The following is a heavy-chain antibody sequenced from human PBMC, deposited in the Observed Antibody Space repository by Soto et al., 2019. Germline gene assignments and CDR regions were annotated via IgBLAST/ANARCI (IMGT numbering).Heavy chain of an antibody. CDR1: GGSISSYY. CDR3: AGRYGYSFDY. CDR2: IYYSGST. J-gene: IGHJ4*02. V-gene: IGHV4-59*08. Sequence: QVQLQESGPGLVKPSETLSLTCTVSGGSISSYYWSWIRQPPGKGLEWIGYIYYSGSTNYNPSLTSRVTISVDTSKNQFSRKLSSVTAADTAVYYCAGRYGYSFDYWGQGTLVTVSS. D-gene: IGHD1-1*01.